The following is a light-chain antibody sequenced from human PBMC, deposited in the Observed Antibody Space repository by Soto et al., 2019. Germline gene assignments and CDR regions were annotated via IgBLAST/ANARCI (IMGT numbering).Light chain of an antibody. CDR2: GNS. J-gene: IGLJ3*02. CDR3: QSYDSSLSGSV. Sequence: QSVLTQPPSVSGAPGQRVTISCTGSSSNIGAGYDVHWYQQLPGTAPKLLIHGNSNRPSGVPDRFSGSKSGTSASLAITGLQAEDGADYYCQSYDSSLSGSVFGGGTQLTVL. V-gene: IGLV1-40*01. CDR1: SSNIGAGYD.